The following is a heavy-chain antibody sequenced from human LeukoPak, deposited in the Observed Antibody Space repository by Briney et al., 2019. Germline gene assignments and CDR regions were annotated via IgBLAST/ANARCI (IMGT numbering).Heavy chain of an antibody. J-gene: IGHJ3*02. CDR3: ARGPSIAARYDAFDI. D-gene: IGHD6-6*01. Sequence: PGGSLRVSRAASEFIFTSYELNWVRQAPGKGGEGVSYISSSGNTISYADSVKGRFTISRDNAKNSLYLQVISLRAEDTAVYYCARGPSIAARYDAFDIWGQGTMVTVSS. CDR2: ISSSGNTI. V-gene: IGHV3-48*03. CDR1: EFIFTSYE.